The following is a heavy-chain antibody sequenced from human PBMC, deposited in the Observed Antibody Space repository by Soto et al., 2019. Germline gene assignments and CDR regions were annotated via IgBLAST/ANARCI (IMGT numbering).Heavy chain of an antibody. D-gene: IGHD2-2*01. CDR1: GFTFSDYY. J-gene: IGHJ3*02. CDR3: ARVCSTSCYYAFDI. Sequence: GGSLRLSCAASGFTFSDYYMSWIRQAPGKGLEWVSYISSSGSTIYYADSVKGRFTISRDNAKNSLYLQMNSLRAEDTAVYYCARVCSTSCYYAFDIWGQGTMVTVSS. V-gene: IGHV3-11*01. CDR2: ISSSGSTI.